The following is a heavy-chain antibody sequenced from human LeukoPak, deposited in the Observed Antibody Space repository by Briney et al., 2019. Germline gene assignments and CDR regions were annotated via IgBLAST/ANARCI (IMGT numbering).Heavy chain of an antibody. Sequence: GGSLRLSCAASGFTFSSYGMHWVRQGPGKGLEWVAFIRYDGSNKYYGDSVKGRFTISRDNSKNTLYLQMNSPRAEDTAVYYCAKGRGWEASYYYYYMDVWGKGTTVTISS. D-gene: IGHD1-26*01. CDR3: AKGRGWEASYYYYYMDV. CDR2: IRYDGSNK. J-gene: IGHJ6*03. V-gene: IGHV3-30*02. CDR1: GFTFSSYG.